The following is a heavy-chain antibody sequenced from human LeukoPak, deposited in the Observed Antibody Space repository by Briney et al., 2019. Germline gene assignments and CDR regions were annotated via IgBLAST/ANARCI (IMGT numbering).Heavy chain of an antibody. CDR1: GYTFTSYG. V-gene: IGHV1-18*01. Sequence: ASVKVSCKASGYTFTSYGISWVRQAPGQGLEWMGWISAYNGNTNYAQKLQGRVTITTDTSTSTAYMELRSLRSEDTAVYYCATGPGYSSGWYRGDYWGQGTLVTVSS. CDR3: ATGPGYSSGWYRGDY. CDR2: ISAYNGNT. D-gene: IGHD6-19*01. J-gene: IGHJ4*02.